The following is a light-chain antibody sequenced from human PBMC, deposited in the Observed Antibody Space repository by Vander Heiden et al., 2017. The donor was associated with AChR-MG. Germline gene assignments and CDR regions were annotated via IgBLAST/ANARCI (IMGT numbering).Light chain of an antibody. J-gene: IGKJ4*01. CDR1: QSLLHSNGYNY. CDR3: MQALQTPLT. V-gene: IGKV2-28*01. Sequence: DIVMTQSPLSLPVTPGEPASISCRSSQSLLHSNGYNYSDWYLQKPGQSPQLLIYLGSNRASGVPDRFSGGGSGTDFSLTISRVQAEDVGVYYCMQALQTPLTFGGGTKVEI. CDR2: LGS.